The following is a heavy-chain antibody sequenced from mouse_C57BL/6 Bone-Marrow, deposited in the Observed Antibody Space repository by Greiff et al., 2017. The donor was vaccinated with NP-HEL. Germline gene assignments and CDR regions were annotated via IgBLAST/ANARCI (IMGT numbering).Heavy chain of an antibody. CDR1: GYTFTTYP. J-gene: IGHJ1*03. Sequence: VQGVESGAELVKPGASVKMSCKASGYTFTTYPIEWMKQNHGKSLEWIGNFHPYNDDTKYNEKFKGKATLTVEKSSSTVYLELSRLTSDDSAVYYCARGAITTVVATPSWYFDVWGTGTTVTVSS. CDR2: FHPYNDDT. D-gene: IGHD1-1*01. CDR3: ARGAITTVVATPSWYFDV. V-gene: IGHV1-47*01.